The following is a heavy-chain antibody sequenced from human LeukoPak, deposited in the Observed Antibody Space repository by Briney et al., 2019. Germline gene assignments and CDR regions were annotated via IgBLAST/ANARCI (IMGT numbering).Heavy chain of an antibody. J-gene: IGHJ4*02. CDR2: INSDGSTA. CDR1: GFTFSSYW. V-gene: IGHV3-74*01. CDR3: ARDRGYYDSSGYYSFDY. D-gene: IGHD3-22*01. Sequence: GGSLRLSCAASGFTFSSYWMHWVRQAPGKGLVWVSRINSDGSTASYADSVRGRFTISRDNAKNMLYLQMNSLRAEDTAVYYCARDRGYYDSSGYYSFDYWGQGTLVTVSS.